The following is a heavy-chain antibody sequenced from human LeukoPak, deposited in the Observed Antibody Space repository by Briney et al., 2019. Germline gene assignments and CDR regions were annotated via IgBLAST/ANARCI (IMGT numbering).Heavy chain of an antibody. V-gene: IGHV3-7*01. D-gene: IGHD4/OR15-4a*01. CDR2: IKEDGNGN. CDR1: GFTFSSYW. Sequence: GGSLRLSCAASGFTFSSYWMSWVRQAPGKGLEWLANIKEDGNGNNYVDSVRGRFTISRDNAKNSLYLQMNSLRVEDTAVYYCARRAGAYSHPYDYWGQGTLVTVSS. J-gene: IGHJ4*02. CDR3: ARRAGAYSHPYDY.